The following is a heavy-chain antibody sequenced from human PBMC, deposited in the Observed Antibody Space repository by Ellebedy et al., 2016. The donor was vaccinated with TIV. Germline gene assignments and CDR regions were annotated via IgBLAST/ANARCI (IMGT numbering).Heavy chain of an antibody. D-gene: IGHD6-6*01. Sequence: ASVKVSCKASGYTFTGYYMHWVRQAPGQGLEWMGWINPKSGDPNYAQKFQGGFTMTRDTSISTAYMELSRLRSDDTAVYYCARLRRAARVIDYWGQGTLVTVSS. V-gene: IGHV1-2*02. CDR2: INPKSGDP. J-gene: IGHJ4*02. CDR3: ARLRRAARVIDY. CDR1: GYTFTGYY.